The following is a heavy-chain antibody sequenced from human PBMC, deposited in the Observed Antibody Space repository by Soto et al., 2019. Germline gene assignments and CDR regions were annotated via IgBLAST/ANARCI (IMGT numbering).Heavy chain of an antibody. CDR3: VKDQDWNYASNDAFDI. V-gene: IGHV3-64D*06. CDR1: GFTFLSYA. Sequence: GGSLRLSCSASGFTFLSYAMHWVRQAPGKELEYVSAIGSNGGSTYYADSVKGRFTISRDNSKNTLYLQMSSLRAEDTAMYYCVKDQDWNYASNDAFDIWGQGTMVTVSS. CDR2: IGSNGGST. D-gene: IGHD1-7*01. J-gene: IGHJ3*02.